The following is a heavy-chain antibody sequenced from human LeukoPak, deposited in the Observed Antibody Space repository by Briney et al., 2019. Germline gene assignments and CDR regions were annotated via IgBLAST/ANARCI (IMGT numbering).Heavy chain of an antibody. CDR1: GGSFSDYY. D-gene: IGHD1-14*01. CDR2: INHSGGA. CDR3: ARGQRVNRGMDV. Sequence: SETLSLTCAVSGGSFSDYYWSWIRQPPGMGLEWIGEINHSGGANYNPSLKSRLTILVDTSKNQFSLKLSSVIAADTAVYYCARGQRVNRGMDVWGQGTTVTVSS. J-gene: IGHJ6*02. V-gene: IGHV4-34*01.